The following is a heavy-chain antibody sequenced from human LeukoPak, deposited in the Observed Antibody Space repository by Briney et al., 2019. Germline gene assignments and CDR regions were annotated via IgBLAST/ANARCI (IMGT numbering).Heavy chain of an antibody. CDR1: GYTFTSYG. V-gene: IGHV1-18*01. D-gene: IGHD2-15*01. CDR3: ARHCGGGSCQFRFDP. J-gene: IGHJ5*02. Sequence: ASVKVSCKASGYTFTSYGISWVRQAPGQGLEWMGWISAYNGNTNYAQKLQGRVTMTTDTSTSTAYMELRSLRSDDTAVYYCARHCGGGSCQFRFDPWGQGTLVTVSS. CDR2: ISAYNGNT.